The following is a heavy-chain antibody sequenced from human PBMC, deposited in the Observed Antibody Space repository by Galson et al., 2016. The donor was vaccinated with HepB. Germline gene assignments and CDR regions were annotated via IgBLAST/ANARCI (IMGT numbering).Heavy chain of an antibody. D-gene: IGHD7-27*01. CDR3: ANQLGTNLDAFAI. V-gene: IGHV4-31*03. J-gene: IGHJ3*02. Sequence: TLSLTCSVSGGSVSSGNYFWSWIRQHSGKGLEWTGYIYYSGSTYYNPSLRSRITISVDTSKNQFSLRLTSVTAADTAVYYCANQLGTNLDAFAIWGQGTIVTVSS. CDR1: GGSVSSGNYF. CDR2: IYYSGST.